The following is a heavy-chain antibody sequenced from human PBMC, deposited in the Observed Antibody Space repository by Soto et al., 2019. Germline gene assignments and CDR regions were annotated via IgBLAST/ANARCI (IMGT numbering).Heavy chain of an antibody. D-gene: IGHD5-18*01. V-gene: IGHV4-30-4*01. CDR2: IYYSGGT. Sequence: QVQLHESGPGLVNPSQTLSLTCTVSGGSISSGDYYWSWIRQPPGKGLEWIGYIYYSGGTYYNPSLTSWVTISVDTSTNQYSLKLISVTAADTAVYYRARDRLVDTARPYFDYWGQGTLVTVSS. J-gene: IGHJ4*02. CDR3: ARDRLVDTARPYFDY. CDR1: GGSISSGDYY.